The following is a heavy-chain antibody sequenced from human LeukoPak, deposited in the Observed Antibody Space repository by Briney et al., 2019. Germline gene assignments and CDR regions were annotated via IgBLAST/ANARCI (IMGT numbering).Heavy chain of an antibody. CDR3: ARGPYRNSFDY. CDR1: GASISIGFYY. J-gene: IGHJ4*02. Sequence: PSQTLSLTCTVSGASISIGFYYWSWIRQHPGKGPEWIGYIYYSGSTYYNPSLKSRVTMSVDTSKNQFSLKLSSVTAADTAVYYCARGPYRNSFDYWGQGTLVTVSS. D-gene: IGHD4-11*01. V-gene: IGHV4-31*03. CDR2: IYYSGST.